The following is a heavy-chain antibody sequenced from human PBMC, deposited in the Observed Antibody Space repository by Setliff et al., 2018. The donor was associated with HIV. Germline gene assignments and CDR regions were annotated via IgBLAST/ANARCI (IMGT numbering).Heavy chain of an antibody. CDR3: ARGFTIFGVGFSADPTGDWFDP. CDR2: INHSGKT. J-gene: IGHJ5*02. Sequence: SETLSLTCAVYGGSFSGFYWSWIRQAPGKGLEWIGEINHSGKTNYNPSLKSRITLSVDTSENQFALKLASVTAADTAVYYCARGFTIFGVGFSADPTGDWFDPWGQGTLVTVSS. V-gene: IGHV4-34*01. D-gene: IGHD3-3*01. CDR1: GGSFSGFY.